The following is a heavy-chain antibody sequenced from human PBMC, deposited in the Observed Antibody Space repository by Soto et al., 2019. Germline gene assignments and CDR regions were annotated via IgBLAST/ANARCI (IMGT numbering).Heavy chain of an antibody. D-gene: IGHD6-19*01. Sequence: PGGSLRLSCAASGFTFAHQAMSWVRQAPGTGLEWVSAVSGSGGGTYYADSVRGRFTISRDNSKNTLSLQMNSLRVEDTAIYYCVREGGDSSSSVDNYFDYWGQGALVTVSS. CDR1: GFTFAHQA. V-gene: IGHV3-23*01. J-gene: IGHJ4*02. CDR3: VREGGDSSSSVDNYFDY. CDR2: VSGSGGGT.